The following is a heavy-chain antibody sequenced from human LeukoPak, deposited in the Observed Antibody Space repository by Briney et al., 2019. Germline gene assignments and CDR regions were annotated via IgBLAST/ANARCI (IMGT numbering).Heavy chain of an antibody. CDR2: IYTSGST. CDR1: GGSISSYY. D-gene: IGHD3-22*01. V-gene: IGHV4-4*07. Sequence: SETLSLTCTVSGGSISSYYWSWIRQPAGMGLEWIGRIYTSGSTSYNSSLKSRVTMSVDTSKNQFSLKLSSVTAADTAVYYCARRGYYYDSSHYYYFDYWGQGTLVTVSS. J-gene: IGHJ4*02. CDR3: ARRGYYYDSSHYYYFDY.